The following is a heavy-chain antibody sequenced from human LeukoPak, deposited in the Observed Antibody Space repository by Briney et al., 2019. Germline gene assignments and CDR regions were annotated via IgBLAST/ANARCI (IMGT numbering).Heavy chain of an antibody. CDR1: GGSISSYY. D-gene: IGHD4-11*01. V-gene: IGHV4-4*09. CDR3: ARHPPFYSNYVGWFDP. Sequence: SETLSLTCTVSGGSISSYYWSRIRQPPGKGLEWIGYIYTSGSTNYNPSLKSRVTISVDTSKNQFSLKLSSVTAADTAVYYCARHPPFYSNYVGWFDPWGQGSLVTVFS. J-gene: IGHJ5*02. CDR2: IYTSGST.